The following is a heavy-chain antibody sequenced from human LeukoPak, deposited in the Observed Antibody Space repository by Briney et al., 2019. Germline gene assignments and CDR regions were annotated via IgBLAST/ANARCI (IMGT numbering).Heavy chain of an antibody. Sequence: GESLKISCKGSGYSFTSYWIGWVRQMPGKGLEWMGIIYPGDSDTRYSPSFQGQVTISADKSISTAYLQWSSLKASDTAMYYCARPYGSGSYYSYYAMDVWGQGTTVTVSS. CDR2: IYPGDSDT. CDR1: GYSFTSYW. V-gene: IGHV5-51*01. D-gene: IGHD3-10*01. CDR3: ARPYGSGSYYSYYAMDV. J-gene: IGHJ6*02.